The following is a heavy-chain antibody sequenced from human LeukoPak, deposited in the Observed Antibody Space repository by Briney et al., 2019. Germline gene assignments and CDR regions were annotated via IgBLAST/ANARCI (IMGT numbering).Heavy chain of an antibody. CDR1: GGSISSSSYY. Sequence: SSETLSLTCTVSGGSISSSSYYWGWIRQPPGKGLEWIGSIYYSGSTYYNPSLKSRVTISVDTSKNQFSLKLSSVTAADTAVYYCASRGYYYDSSGYYSAYYFDYWGQGTLVTVSS. D-gene: IGHD3-22*01. CDR2: IYYSGST. J-gene: IGHJ4*02. V-gene: IGHV4-39*01. CDR3: ASRGYYYDSSGYYSAYYFDY.